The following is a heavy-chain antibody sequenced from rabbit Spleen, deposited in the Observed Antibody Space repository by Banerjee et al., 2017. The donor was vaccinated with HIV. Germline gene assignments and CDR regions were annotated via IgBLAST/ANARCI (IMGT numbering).Heavy chain of an antibody. D-gene: IGHD2-1*01. CDR1: GFSFSDRDV. V-gene: IGHV1S45*01. CDR2: INASTGKP. CDR3: ARDLVGVIGWNFYL. J-gene: IGHJ4*01. Sequence: QEQLVGSGGGLVQPEGSLTLTCKASGFSFSDRDVMCWVRQAPGKGLQWIACINASTGKPVYATWASGRFTISRTSSTTVTLRMTSLTAADRATYFCARDLVGVIGWNFYLWGPGTLVTVS.